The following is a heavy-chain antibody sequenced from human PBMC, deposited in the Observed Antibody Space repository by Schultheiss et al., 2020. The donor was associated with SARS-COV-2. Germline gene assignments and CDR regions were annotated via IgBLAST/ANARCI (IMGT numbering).Heavy chain of an antibody. CDR2: ISAYNGNT. V-gene: IGHV1-18*01. CDR1: GYTFTSYG. D-gene: IGHD3-22*01. CDR3: ARITMIVVVNGMDV. J-gene: IGHJ6*02. Sequence: ASVKVSCKASGYTFTSYGISWVRQAPGQGLEWMGWISAYNGNTNYAQKLQGRVTMTTDTSTSTAYMELRSLRSDDTAVYYCARITMIVVVNGMDVWGQGTTVTVSS.